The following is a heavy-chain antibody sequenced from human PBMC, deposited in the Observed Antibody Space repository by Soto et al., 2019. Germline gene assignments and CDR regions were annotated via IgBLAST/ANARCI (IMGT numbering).Heavy chain of an antibody. D-gene: IGHD3-22*01. CDR2: IYSGGST. V-gene: IGHV3-66*01. CDR3: ARGEHYYDSSGYYY. J-gene: IGHJ4*02. CDR1: GFTVSSNY. Sequence: GESLKISCAASGFTVSSNYMSWVRQAPGKGLEWVSVIYSGGSTYYADSVKGRFTISRDNSKNTLYLQMNSLRAEDTAVYYCARGEHYYDSSGYYYWGQGTLVTVSS.